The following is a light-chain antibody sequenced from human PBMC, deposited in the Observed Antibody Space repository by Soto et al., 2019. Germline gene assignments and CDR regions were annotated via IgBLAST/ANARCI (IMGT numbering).Light chain of an antibody. V-gene: IGLV1-44*01. J-gene: IGLJ3*02. CDR1: SSNIVSYS. CDR3: ASWDDSLNGPV. Sequence: QSVLTQPPSASGTPGQRVTMSCSGSSSNIVSYSVSWYLHLPGTAPKLLIYSDNQRPSGVPERFSGSKSGTSASLAISGLESEDEADYYCASWDDSLNGPVFGGGTKLTVL. CDR2: SDN.